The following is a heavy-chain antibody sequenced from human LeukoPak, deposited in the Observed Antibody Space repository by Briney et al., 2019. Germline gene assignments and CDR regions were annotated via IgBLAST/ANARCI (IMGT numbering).Heavy chain of an antibody. V-gene: IGHV4-4*07. CDR2: IYTSEST. CDR3: ARSPRDENLFDY. Sequence: SETLSLTCSVSGGSISSYYWSWIRQPAGKGLEWIGRIYTSESTNYNPSLKSRVTMSVDTSKNQFSPRLSSVTAADTAVYYCARSPRDENLFDYWGQGTLVTVSS. J-gene: IGHJ4*02. CDR1: GGSISSYY. D-gene: IGHD5-24*01.